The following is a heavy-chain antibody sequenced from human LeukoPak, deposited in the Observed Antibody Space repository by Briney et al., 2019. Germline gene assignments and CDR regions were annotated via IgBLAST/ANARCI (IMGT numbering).Heavy chain of an antibody. D-gene: IGHD2-8*01. J-gene: IGHJ4*02. CDR2: IKEDGSEE. Sequence: GGSLRLSCAASGFTFDGFWMTWVRQAPGKGLEWVANIKEDGSEENYVDSVKGRFTISRDNARNSLYLQMNSLGDEDTAVYYCARGRMLASWGQGTLVTVSS. CDR1: GFTFDGFW. CDR3: ARGRMLAS. V-gene: IGHV3-7*01.